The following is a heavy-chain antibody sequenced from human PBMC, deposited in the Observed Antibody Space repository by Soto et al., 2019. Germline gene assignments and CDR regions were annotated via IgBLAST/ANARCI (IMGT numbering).Heavy chain of an antibody. J-gene: IGHJ1*01. V-gene: IGHV4-4*02. CDR2: IHHSGST. D-gene: IGHD3-10*01. CDR1: GGSISSSNW. Sequence: PSETLSLTCAVSGGSISSSNWWSWVRQHPGKGLEWIGNIHHSGSTIYNPSLKSRVSISLDTSKNQFSLKLSSVTAADTAVYFCVRGVLSWGQGTLVTVSS. CDR3: VRGVLS.